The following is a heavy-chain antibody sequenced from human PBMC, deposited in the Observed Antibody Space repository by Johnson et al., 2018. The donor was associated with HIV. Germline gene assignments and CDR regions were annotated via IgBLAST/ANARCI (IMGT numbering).Heavy chain of an antibody. CDR2: ISYDGSNK. V-gene: IGHV3-30*04. J-gene: IGHJ3*02. Sequence: QVQLVESGGGVVQPGRSLRLSCAASGFTFSSYAMHWVRQAPGKGLEWVAVISYDGSNKYYADSVKGRFTISIDNSKNTLYLQMNSLRAEDTAVYYCAREAGTAFDIWGQGTMVTVSS. CDR1: GFTFSSYA. CDR3: AREAGTAFDI.